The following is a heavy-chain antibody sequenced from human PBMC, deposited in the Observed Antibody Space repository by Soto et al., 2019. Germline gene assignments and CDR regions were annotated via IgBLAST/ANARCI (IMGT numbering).Heavy chain of an antibody. CDR1: GDAIYIGGYY. D-gene: IGHD6-19*01. CDR3: ARVGGSVAVYYYYYYGMDV. J-gene: IGHJ6*02. CDR2: IYHTGKT. V-gene: IGHV4-31*03. Sequence: SETLSLTCTVSGDAIYIGGYYWTWIRQHPGKGLEWIGYIYHTGKTYYNPSLESRVTMSVDTSKNQFSLKLASVTAADTAVYYCARVGGSVAVYYYYYYGMDVWGQGTTVTVSS.